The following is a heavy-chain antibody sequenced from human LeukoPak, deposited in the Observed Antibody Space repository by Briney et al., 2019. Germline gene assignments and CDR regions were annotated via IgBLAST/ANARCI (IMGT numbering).Heavy chain of an antibody. CDR3: ARGDDYGGNSWRKRNNYYMDV. CDR2: INHSGST. D-gene: IGHD4-23*01. CDR1: GGSFSGYN. J-gene: IGHJ6*03. Sequence: PSETLSLTCAVYGGSFSGYNWSWIRQPPGKGLEWIGEINHSGSTNYNPSLKSRVTISVDTSKNQFSLKLSSVTAADTAVYYCARGDDYGGNSWRKRNNYYMDVWGKGTTVTVSS. V-gene: IGHV4-34*01.